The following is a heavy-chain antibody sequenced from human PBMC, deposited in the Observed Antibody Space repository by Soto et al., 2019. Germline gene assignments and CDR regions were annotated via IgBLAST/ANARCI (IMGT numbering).Heavy chain of an antibody. V-gene: IGHV4-61*01. CDR3: ARDLNYYYMDV. J-gene: IGHJ6*03. CDR2: IYYSGST. Sequence: SETLSLTCVVSSDSVSSPKWWSWIRQPPGKGLEWIGYIYYSGSTNYNPSLKSRVTISVDTSKNQFSLKLSSVTAADTAVYYCARDLNYYYMDVWGKGTTVTVSS. CDR1: SDSVSSPKW.